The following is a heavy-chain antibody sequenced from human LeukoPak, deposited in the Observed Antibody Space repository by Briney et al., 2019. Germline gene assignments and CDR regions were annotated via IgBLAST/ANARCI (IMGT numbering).Heavy chain of an antibody. V-gene: IGHV1-8*01. CDR3: ARGWVETSSWEEYFDY. CDR1: GYTFTSYD. CDR2: MNPNSGNT. D-gene: IGHD6-13*01. J-gene: IGHJ4*02. Sequence: ASVKVSCKASGYTFTSYDINWVRQATGQGLEWMGWMNPNSGNTGYAQKFQGRVTITADESTSTAYMELSSLRSEDTAVYYCARGWVETSSWEEYFDYWGQGTLVTVSS.